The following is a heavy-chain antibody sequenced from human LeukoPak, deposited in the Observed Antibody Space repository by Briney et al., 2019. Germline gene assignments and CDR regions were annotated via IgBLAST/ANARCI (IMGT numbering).Heavy chain of an antibody. J-gene: IGHJ4*02. CDR2: IYYSGST. V-gene: IGHV4-39*01. D-gene: IGHD1-26*01. Sequence: PSETLSLTCTVSGGSISSSSYYWGWIRQPPGKGLEWIGSIYYSGSTYYNPSLKSRVTISVDTSKNQFSLKLSSVTAADTAVYYCARHPEWELLYFDYWGQGTLVTVSS. CDR1: GGSISSSSYY. CDR3: ARHPEWELLYFDY.